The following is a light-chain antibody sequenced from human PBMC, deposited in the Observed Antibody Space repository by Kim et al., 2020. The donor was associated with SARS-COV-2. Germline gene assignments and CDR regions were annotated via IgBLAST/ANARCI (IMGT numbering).Light chain of an antibody. CDR3: QQYFRFPYT. CDR1: QTIDNY. V-gene: IGKV1-5*03. J-gene: IGKJ2*01. CDR2: LAS. Sequence: DIQMTQSPYSLSASVGDRLTITCRASQTIDNYLAWYQQKPGTPPKLLIYLASTLESGVPSRFTGSGSGTEFTLSISSLQPDDFAIYYCQQYFRFPYTFGQGTKLEI.